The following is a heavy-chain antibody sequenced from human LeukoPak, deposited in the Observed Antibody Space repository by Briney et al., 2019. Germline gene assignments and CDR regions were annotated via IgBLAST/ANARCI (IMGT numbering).Heavy chain of an antibody. J-gene: IGHJ4*02. Sequence: GGSLKLSCAASGFTLSSYWMSWVRQPPGTGLEWVADIKKDGSEKWYVDSVEGRFTISRDHAKNSLYLQMNSLRVADTAVYYCARSGTSASFDYWGQGTLVTVSS. CDR3: ARSGTSASFDY. CDR1: GFTLSSYW. CDR2: IKKDGSEK. V-gene: IGHV3-7*01. D-gene: IGHD1-7*01.